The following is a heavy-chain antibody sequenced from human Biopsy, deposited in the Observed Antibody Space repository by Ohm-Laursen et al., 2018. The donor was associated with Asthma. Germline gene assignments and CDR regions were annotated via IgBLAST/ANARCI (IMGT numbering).Heavy chain of an antibody. CDR1: GFTFSTYG. CDR2: ISYDGFNK. Sequence: SLRLSCAAPGFTFSTYGMHWVRQAPGKGLEWVAVISYDGFNKDYGDSVEGRFTISRDNSKNTLYLHMNSLRVEDTAVYYCARGLDYSGRSGFDYWGQGTLVTVSS. V-gene: IGHV3-30*03. CDR3: ARGLDYSGRSGFDY. J-gene: IGHJ4*02. D-gene: IGHD3-10*01.